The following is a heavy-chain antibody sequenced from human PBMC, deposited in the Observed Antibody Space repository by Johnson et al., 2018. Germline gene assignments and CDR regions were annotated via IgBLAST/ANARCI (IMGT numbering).Heavy chain of an antibody. CDR2: IYPGDSDT. CDR1: GYRFTNNW. Sequence: VQLVQSGAEVKKPGQSLNISCTASGYRFTNNWIGWVRQMPGKGLEWMGIIYPGDSDTRYSPSFQGRVTISADKSISTAYPQLSSLKASDTAMYYCARLPSIAVAGYSGMDVWGQGTKVSVSS. CDR3: ARLPSIAVAGYSGMDV. D-gene: IGHD6-19*01. J-gene: IGHJ6*02. V-gene: IGHV5-51*01.